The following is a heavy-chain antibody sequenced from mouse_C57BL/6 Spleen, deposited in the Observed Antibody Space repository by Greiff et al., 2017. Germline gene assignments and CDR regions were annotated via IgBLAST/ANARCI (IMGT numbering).Heavy chain of an antibody. J-gene: IGHJ3*01. V-gene: IGHV14-4*01. CDR1: GFNIKDDY. D-gene: IGHD1-1*01. Sequence: VQLQQSGAELVRPGASVKLSCTASGFNIKDDYMHWVQQRPEQGLEWIGWIDPENGDTEYASKFQGKATITADTSSNTAYLQLSSLTSEDTAVYYCTKAITTVVAKGAYWGQGTLVTVSA. CDR3: TKAITTVVAKGAY. CDR2: IDPENGDT.